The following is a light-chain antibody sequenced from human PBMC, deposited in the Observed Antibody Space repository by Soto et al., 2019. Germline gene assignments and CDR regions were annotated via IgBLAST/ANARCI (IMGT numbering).Light chain of an antibody. CDR2: RSS. CDR1: QSVGSN. Sequence: IVMTQSPATLSVSPGERATLSCRASQSVGSNLAWYQQKPGQAPRLLIYRSSTRATVIPARFSGSGSGTEFTLTISSLQSEDSAVYYCLLNNNWYSFGQGTKLEIK. V-gene: IGKV3-15*01. CDR3: LLNNNWYS. J-gene: IGKJ2*03.